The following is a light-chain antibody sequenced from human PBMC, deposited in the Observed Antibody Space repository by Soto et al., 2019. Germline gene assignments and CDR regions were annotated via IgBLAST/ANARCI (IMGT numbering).Light chain of an antibody. CDR1: NSDVGSYSL. V-gene: IGLV2-23*01. Sequence: QSALTQPASVSGSPGQSITISCTGTNSDVGSYSLVSWYQQHPGEAPKLIIYEGSKRPSGVSNRFSGSKSVNTASLTISGLQAEDDADYYCCSYVTTPEIFGTGTKLTVL. CDR2: EGS. J-gene: IGLJ1*01. CDR3: CSYVTTPEI.